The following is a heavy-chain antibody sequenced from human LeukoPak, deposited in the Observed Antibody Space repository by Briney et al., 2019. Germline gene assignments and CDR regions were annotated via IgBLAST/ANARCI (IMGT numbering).Heavy chain of an antibody. J-gene: IGHJ6*02. Sequence: GGSLRLSCAASGFMFSSNWMSWVRLAPGKGLEWVANIKEDGTETYYVDSVKGRFTISRDNSKNSLYLQMNSLRTEDTALYYCAKDRGPYNWNDSDYYYGMDVWGQGTTVTVSS. CDR2: IKEDGTET. CDR3: AKDRGPYNWNDSDYYYGMDV. V-gene: IGHV3-7*03. D-gene: IGHD1-1*01. CDR1: GFMFSSNW.